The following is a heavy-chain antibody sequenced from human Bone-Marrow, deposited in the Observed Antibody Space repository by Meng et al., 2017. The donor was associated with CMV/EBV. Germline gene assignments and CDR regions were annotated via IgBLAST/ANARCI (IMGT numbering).Heavy chain of an antibody. V-gene: IGHV4-59*12. D-gene: IGHD3-3*01. CDR1: GGSISSYY. Sequence: SETLSLTCTVSGGSISSYYWSWIRQPPGKGLEWIGYIYYSGSTNYNPSLKSRVTISVDTSKNQFSLKLSSVTAADTAVYYCARVPYDFWSGYYGDYFDYWGQGTLVTGSS. J-gene: IGHJ4*02. CDR2: IYYSGST. CDR3: ARVPYDFWSGYYGDYFDY.